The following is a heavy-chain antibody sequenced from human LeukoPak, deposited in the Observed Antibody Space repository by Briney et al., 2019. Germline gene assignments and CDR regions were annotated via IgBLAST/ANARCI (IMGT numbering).Heavy chain of an antibody. Sequence: PGRSLRLSCAASGFTFSSYAMHWVRQAPGKGLEWVAVISYDGSNKYYADSVKGRFTISRDNSKNTLYLQMNSLRAEDTAVYYCARAWDSSSYYYGMDVWGQGTTVTVSS. CDR2: ISYDGSNK. V-gene: IGHV3-30-3*01. CDR3: ARAWDSSSYYYGMDV. D-gene: IGHD6-6*01. J-gene: IGHJ6*02. CDR1: GFTFSSYA.